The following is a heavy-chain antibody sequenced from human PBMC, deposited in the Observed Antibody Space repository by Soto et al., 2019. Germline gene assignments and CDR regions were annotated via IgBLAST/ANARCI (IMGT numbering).Heavy chain of an antibody. V-gene: IGHV3-15*01. CDR1: DFTLRSDR. J-gene: IGHJ4*02. CDR3: TTVLRGYSYGYRDY. Sequence: SQRLSCAAADFTLRSDRVSCVGQALGRGLEWVGGIKSKTGGGTTDYAAPVKGRFTISRDDSKNTLYLQMNSLKTEDTAVYYCTTVLRGYSYGYRDYWGQGTLVTVSS. CDR2: IKSKTGGGTT. D-gene: IGHD5-18*01.